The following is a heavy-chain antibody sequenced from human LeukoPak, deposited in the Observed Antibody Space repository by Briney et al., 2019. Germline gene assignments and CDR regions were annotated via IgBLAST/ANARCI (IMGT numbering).Heavy chain of an antibody. J-gene: IGHJ4*02. D-gene: IGHD2-2*02. CDR1: GFTFSDAW. Sequence: GGSLRLSWAAAGFTFSDAWMSWVRQTPGKGLERVGRIKSNTDGGTTDFAAPVKGRFTISRDDSENALYLQMNSLKTEDTAVYYCTTQLLYEHNFDYWGQGTLVTVSS. CDR3: TTQLLYEHNFDY. V-gene: IGHV3-15*01. CDR2: IKSNTDGGTT.